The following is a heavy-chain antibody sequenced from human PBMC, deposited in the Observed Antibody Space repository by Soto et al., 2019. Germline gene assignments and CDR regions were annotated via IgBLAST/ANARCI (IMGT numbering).Heavy chain of an antibody. CDR2: ISGSGGST. V-gene: IGHV3-23*01. CDR1: GFTFSSYA. J-gene: IGHJ6*02. CDR3: ARAVAGTLHYYGMDV. D-gene: IGHD6-19*01. Sequence: GGSLRLSCAASGFTFSSYAMSWVRQAPGKGLEWVSAISGSGGSTYYADSVKGRFTISRDNSKNTLYLQMNSLRAEDTAVYYCARAVAGTLHYYGMDVWGQGTTVTVSS.